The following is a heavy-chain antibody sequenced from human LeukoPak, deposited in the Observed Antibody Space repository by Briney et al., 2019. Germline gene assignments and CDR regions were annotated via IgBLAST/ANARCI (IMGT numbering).Heavy chain of an antibody. J-gene: IGHJ4*02. CDR3: AKDGEYYDFWSGYPHYFDY. CDR1: GFTFSSYA. V-gene: IGHV3-23*01. CDR2: ISGSGGST. D-gene: IGHD3-3*01. Sequence: PGGSLRLSCAASGFTFSSYAMSWVRQAPGKGLEWASAISGSGGSTYYADSVKGRFTISRDNSKNTLYLQMNSLRAEDTAVYYCAKDGEYYDFWSGYPHYFDYWGQGTLVTVSS.